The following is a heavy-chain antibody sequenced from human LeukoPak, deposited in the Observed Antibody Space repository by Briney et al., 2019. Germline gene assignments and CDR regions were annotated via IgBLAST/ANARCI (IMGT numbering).Heavy chain of an antibody. CDR3: ATSSAYYDSSGYTRRAEYFQH. D-gene: IGHD3-22*01. V-gene: IGHV1-18*01. Sequence: ASVKVTCKASGYTFTSYGISWVRQAPGQGLEWMGWISAYNGNTNYAQKLQGRVTMTEDTSTDTAYMELSSLRSEDTAVYYCATSSAYYDSSGYTRRAEYFQHWGQGTLVTVSS. CDR1: GYTFTSYG. J-gene: IGHJ1*01. CDR2: ISAYNGNT.